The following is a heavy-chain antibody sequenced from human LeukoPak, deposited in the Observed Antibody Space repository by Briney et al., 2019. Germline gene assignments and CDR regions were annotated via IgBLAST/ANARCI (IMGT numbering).Heavy chain of an antibody. CDR1: GFTFSSYA. CDR3: AKVLPAAKVGMDV. V-gene: IGHV3-23*01. Sequence: GGSLRLSCAASGFTFSSYAMSWVRQAPGKGVEWVSAISGSGGSTYYADSVKGRFTVSRDNSKNTLYLQMNSLRAEDTAVYYCAKVLPAAKVGMDVWGQGTTVTVSS. CDR2: ISGSGGST. J-gene: IGHJ6*02. D-gene: IGHD2-2*01.